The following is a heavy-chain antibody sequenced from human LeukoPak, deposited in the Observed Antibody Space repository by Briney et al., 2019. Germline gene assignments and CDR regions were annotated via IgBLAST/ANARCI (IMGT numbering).Heavy chain of an antibody. CDR3: GTLLSNGPFDY. Sequence: ASVKVSCKPSGYTFTRYDMHWVRQAPGQGLGGMGWTYPNSGATKYEQKFQGRVTMPRDTSISTAYMELSGLRSDDTAVYYCGTLLSNGPFDYWGQGSLVTVSS. J-gene: IGHJ4*02. CDR1: GYTFTRYD. CDR2: TYPNSGAT. V-gene: IGHV1-2*02.